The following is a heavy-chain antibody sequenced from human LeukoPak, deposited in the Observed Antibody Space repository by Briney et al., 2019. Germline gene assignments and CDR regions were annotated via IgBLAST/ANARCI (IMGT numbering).Heavy chain of an antibody. V-gene: IGHV3-21*06. Sequence: GGSLRLSCAASGFTFSSYSMNWVRQAPGKGLEWVSSISSSSSYIYYADSVKGRYTISRDNAKNSLYLQMNSLRAEDTAVYYCASQLSGDDFDIWGQGTMVTVSS. CDR2: ISSSSSYI. CDR1: GFTFSSYS. J-gene: IGHJ3*02. CDR3: ASQLSGDDFDI. D-gene: IGHD5-18*01.